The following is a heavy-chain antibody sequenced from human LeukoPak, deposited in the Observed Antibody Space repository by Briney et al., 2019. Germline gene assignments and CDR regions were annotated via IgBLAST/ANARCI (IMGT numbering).Heavy chain of an antibody. Sequence: GGSLRLSCAASGFTFSSYWMHWVRQAPGKGLEWVAIISNDGSRKYYAHSVEGRFTISRDNSKNTLYLQMDSLRAEDTAVYYCARDRAWNYFDYWGQGTLVTVSS. J-gene: IGHJ4*02. CDR3: ARDRAWNYFDY. V-gene: IGHV3-30*03. CDR2: ISNDGSRK. D-gene: IGHD3-3*01. CDR1: GFTFSSYW.